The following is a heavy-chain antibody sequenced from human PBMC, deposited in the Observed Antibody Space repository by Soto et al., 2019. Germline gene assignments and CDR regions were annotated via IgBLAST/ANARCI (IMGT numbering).Heavy chain of an antibody. J-gene: IGHJ6*02. Sequence: QVQLVESGGGVVQPGRSLRLSCAASGFTFSSYGMHWVRQAPGKGLEWVAVISYDGSNKYYADSVKGRFTISRDNSKNTLYLQMNSLRAEDTAVYYCAKEDIVAKDYYYGMDVWGQGTTVTVSS. V-gene: IGHV3-30*18. CDR1: GFTFSSYG. D-gene: IGHD5-12*01. CDR2: ISYDGSNK. CDR3: AKEDIVAKDYYYGMDV.